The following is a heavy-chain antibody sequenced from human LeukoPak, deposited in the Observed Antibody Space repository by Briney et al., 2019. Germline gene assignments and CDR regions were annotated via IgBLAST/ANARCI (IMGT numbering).Heavy chain of an antibody. D-gene: IGHD1-1*01. CDR3: ATAGNYYFDY. CDR2: INPDGSVR. Sequence: GGSLTLSCEASGFTFSSTWIHWLRQAPGKGLVWVSRINPDGSVRNYADSVKDRFIISRDNAKSTLYLQMHSLRGEDTAVYYCATAGNYYFDYWGQGTLVTVSS. J-gene: IGHJ4*02. CDR1: GFTFSSTW. V-gene: IGHV3-74*01.